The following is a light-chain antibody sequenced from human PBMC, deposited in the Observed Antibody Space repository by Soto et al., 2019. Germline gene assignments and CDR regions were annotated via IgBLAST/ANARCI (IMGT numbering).Light chain of an antibody. V-gene: IGKV1-5*01. CDR3: QQYKDYPYT. CDR2: DDS. J-gene: IGKJ2*01. CDR1: QTTSGW. Sequence: DIRLTQSPATLSASVGDRVSITCRASQTTSGWLAWYQQRPGRAPDLLIYDDSTLEAGVPSRFSGSGSGTEFTLTISSLQPDDFATYYCQQYKDYPYTFGQGTKVEI.